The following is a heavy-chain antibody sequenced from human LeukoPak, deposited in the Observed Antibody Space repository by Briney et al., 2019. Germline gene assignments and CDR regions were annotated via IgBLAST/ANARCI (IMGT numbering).Heavy chain of an antibody. D-gene: IGHD6-13*01. CDR1: GYTFTSYA. CDR3: ASPHPHCSSCPDEPPPYYYYYGMDV. V-gene: IGHV7-4-1*02. Sequence: GASVKVSCKASGYTFTSYAMNWVRQAPGQGLEWMGWINTNTGNPTYAQGFTGRFVFSLDTSVSTAYLQISSLKAEDTAVYYCASPHPHCSSCPDEPPPYYYYYGMDVWGQGTTVTVSS. CDR2: INTNTGNP. J-gene: IGHJ6*02.